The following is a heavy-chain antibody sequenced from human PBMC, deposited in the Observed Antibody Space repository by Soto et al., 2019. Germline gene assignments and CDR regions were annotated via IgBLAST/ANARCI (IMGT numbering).Heavy chain of an antibody. CDR2: IYYSGST. J-gene: IGHJ4*02. D-gene: IGHD2-21*02. V-gene: IGHV4-59*01. CDR3: ARAVVVTATLFDY. Sequence: KPSETLSLTCTVSGGSISSYYWSWIRQPPGKGLEWIGYIYYSGSTNYNPSLKSRVTISVDTSKNQFSLKLSSVTAADTAVYYCARAVVVTATLFDYWGQGTLVTVSS. CDR1: GGSISSYY.